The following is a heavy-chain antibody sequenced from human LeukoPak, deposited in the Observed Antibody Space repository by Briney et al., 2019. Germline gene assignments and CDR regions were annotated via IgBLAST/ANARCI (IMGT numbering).Heavy chain of an antibody. CDR1: GGSITDYF. Sequence: PSETLSLTCALSGGSITDYFYNWVRQPPGKGLEWIGEINHSGSSTYNPSLKSRVIISLDTSKNQFSLKLSSVTAADTAVYYCARHAHVYGSGSYYRIFYFDYWGQGTLVTVSS. CDR2: INHSGSS. V-gene: IGHV4-34*01. J-gene: IGHJ4*02. CDR3: ARHAHVYGSGSYYRIFYFDY. D-gene: IGHD3-10*01.